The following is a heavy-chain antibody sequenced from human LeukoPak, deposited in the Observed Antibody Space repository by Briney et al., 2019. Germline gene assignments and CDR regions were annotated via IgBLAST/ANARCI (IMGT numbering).Heavy chain of an antibody. V-gene: IGHV4-31*03. D-gene: IGHD6-6*01. CDR2: IWNSGST. Sequence: SETLSLTCSVSGDSISSRTYYWTWIRQHPEKGLEWIGYIWNSGSTNYNPALKSRVTISVDTSKNQFSLKLTSVTAADTAIYYCARDVSSMFPNWFDPWGQGILVIVSS. CDR1: GDSISSRTYY. CDR3: ARDVSSMFPNWFDP. J-gene: IGHJ5*02.